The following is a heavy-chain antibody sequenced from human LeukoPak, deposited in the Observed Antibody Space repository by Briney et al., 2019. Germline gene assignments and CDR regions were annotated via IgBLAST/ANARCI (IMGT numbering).Heavy chain of an antibody. D-gene: IGHD6-6*01. Sequence: ASVKVSCKVSGYTLTELSMHWVRQAPGKGLEWMGGFDPEDGETIYAQKFQGRVTMTRDTSISTAYMELSRLRSDDTAVYYCARDPEYSSSKCYGCYYYGMDVWGQGTTVTVSS. V-gene: IGHV1-24*01. J-gene: IGHJ6*02. CDR3: ARDPEYSSSKCYGCYYYGMDV. CDR2: FDPEDGET. CDR1: GYTLTELS.